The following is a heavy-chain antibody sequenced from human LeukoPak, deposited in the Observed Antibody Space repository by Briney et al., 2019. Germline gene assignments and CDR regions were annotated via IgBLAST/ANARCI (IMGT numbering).Heavy chain of an antibody. Sequence: SETLSLTCTVSGGSISSFYYTWIRQPPGKGLEWIGYIYYSGSTNYNPSLKSRVTISVDTSKNQFSLKLSSVTAADTAVYYCARYYRSYFDYWGQGTLVTVSS. D-gene: IGHD1-14*01. J-gene: IGHJ4*02. V-gene: IGHV4-59*01. CDR3: ARYYRSYFDY. CDR1: GGSISSFY. CDR2: IYYSGST.